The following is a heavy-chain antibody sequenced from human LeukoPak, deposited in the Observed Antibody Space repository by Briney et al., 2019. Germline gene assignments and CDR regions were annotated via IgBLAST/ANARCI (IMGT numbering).Heavy chain of an antibody. CDR3: ARIDKTQRLVLGVEQ. J-gene: IGHJ1*01. CDR1: GYYVTDGYY. CDR2: IYHFGDT. D-gene: IGHD6-13*01. V-gene: IGHV4-38-2*02. Sequence: PSETLPLTCTVSGYYVTDGYYWGWIRQPPGKGLEWIGHIYHFGDTFYNPSLNTRVTLSVDTSQNQISLTLTSLTAADTATYYCARIDKTQRLVLGVEQWGQGTLVTVSS.